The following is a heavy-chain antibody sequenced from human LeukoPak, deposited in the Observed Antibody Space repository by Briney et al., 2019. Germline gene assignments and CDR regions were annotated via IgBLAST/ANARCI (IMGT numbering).Heavy chain of an antibody. CDR3: ARGNYDYVWGGIDY. Sequence: SETLSLTCTVSGGSISSSSYYWGWIRQPPGKGLEWIGSIYYSGSTYYNPSLKGRVTIYVDTAKNQVSLKLSSVTAADTAVYYYARGNYDYVWGGIDYWGQGTLVTVSS. V-gene: IGHV4-39*01. J-gene: IGHJ4*02. CDR1: GGSISSSSYY. CDR2: IYYSGST. D-gene: IGHD3-16*01.